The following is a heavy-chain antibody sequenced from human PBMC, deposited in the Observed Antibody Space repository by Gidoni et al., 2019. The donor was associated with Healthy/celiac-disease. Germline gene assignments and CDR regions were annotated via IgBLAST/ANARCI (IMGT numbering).Heavy chain of an antibody. J-gene: IGHJ3*02. Sequence: QVQLQQWGAGLLKPSETLSPTCAVYGWSFSGYYWSWIRQPPGKGLEWIGEINHSGSTNYNPSLKSRVTISVDTSKNQFSLKLSSVTAADTAVYYCARERRRRKFIVGATEFGAFDIWGQGTMVTVSS. D-gene: IGHD1-26*01. CDR2: INHSGST. V-gene: IGHV4-34*01. CDR3: ARERRRRKFIVGATEFGAFDI. CDR1: GWSFSGYY.